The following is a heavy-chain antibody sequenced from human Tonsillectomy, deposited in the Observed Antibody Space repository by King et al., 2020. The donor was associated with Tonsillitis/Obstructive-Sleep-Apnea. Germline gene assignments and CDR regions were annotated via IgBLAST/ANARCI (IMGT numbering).Heavy chain of an antibody. CDR1: GFTFRSYS. Sequence: VQLVESGGGLVQPGGSLRLSCAASGFTFRSYSMSWVRQAPGKGLEWISYIGITSTTTYYTDSVKGRFTISRDNAKNSLYLRMNSLGDEDTAIYYCAIILNARPPFDSWGQGIQVTVSS. J-gene: IGHJ4*02. V-gene: IGHV3-48*02. CDR3: AIILNARPPFDS. D-gene: IGHD3-9*01. CDR2: IGITSTTT.